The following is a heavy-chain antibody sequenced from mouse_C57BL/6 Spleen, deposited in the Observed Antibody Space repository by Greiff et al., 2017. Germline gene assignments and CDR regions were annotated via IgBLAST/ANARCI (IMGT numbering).Heavy chain of an antibody. V-gene: IGHV5-4*03. D-gene: IGHD1-1*01. CDR3: ARGRGVYYGSSYYWYFDV. CDR2: ISDGGSYT. CDR1: GFTFSSYA. Sequence: EVMLVESGGGLVKPGGSLKLSCAASGFTFSSYAMSWVRQTPEKRLEWVATISDGGSYTYYPDTVKGRFTISRDNAKNNLYLQMSHLKSEDTAMYYCARGRGVYYGSSYYWYFDVWGTGTTVTVSS. J-gene: IGHJ1*03.